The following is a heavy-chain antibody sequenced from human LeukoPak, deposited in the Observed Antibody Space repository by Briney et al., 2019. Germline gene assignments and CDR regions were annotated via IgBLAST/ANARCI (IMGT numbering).Heavy chain of an antibody. D-gene: IGHD5-18*01. CDR3: AREDTAMAPGAFDI. CDR2: ISSSSGSTI. CDR1: GFTFSSYS. Sequence: GGSLRLSCAASGFTFSSYSMNWVRQAPGKGLEWVSYISSSSGSTIYYADSVKGRFTISRDNAKNSLNLQMNSLRAEDTAVYYCAREDTAMAPGAFDIWGQGTMVTVSS. J-gene: IGHJ3*02. V-gene: IGHV3-48*04.